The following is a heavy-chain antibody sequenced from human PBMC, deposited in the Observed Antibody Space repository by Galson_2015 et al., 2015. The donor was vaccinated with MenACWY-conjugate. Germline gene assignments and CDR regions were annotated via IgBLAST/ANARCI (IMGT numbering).Heavy chain of an antibody. CDR3: ARHLRGSDPSGLGGFDL. Sequence: LSLTCSVPGGSIRSGGYYWGWIRQPPGKGLEWLGRFSYGGYTFHNPSLKSRVTISADTSNNQFSLRLASVTAADTSIYYCARHLRGSDPSGLGGFDLWGQGRMVTVSS. CDR2: FSYGGYT. J-gene: IGHJ3*01. V-gene: IGHV4-39*01. CDR1: GGSIRSGGYY. D-gene: IGHD3-16*01.